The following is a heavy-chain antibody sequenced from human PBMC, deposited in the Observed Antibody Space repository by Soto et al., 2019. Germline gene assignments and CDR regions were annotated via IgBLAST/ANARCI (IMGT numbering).Heavy chain of an antibody. V-gene: IGHV1-69*02. CDR3: ARTVDTAMVSSYYGMDV. Sequence: QVQLVQSGAEVKKPGSSVKVSCKASGGTFSSYTISWVRQAPGQGLEWMGRIIPILGIANYAQKFQGRVTITADKSTSTAYMEVSSLRSEDTAVYYCARTVDTAMVSSYYGMDVWGQGTTVTVSS. J-gene: IGHJ6*02. CDR1: GGTFSSYT. CDR2: IIPILGIA. D-gene: IGHD5-18*01.